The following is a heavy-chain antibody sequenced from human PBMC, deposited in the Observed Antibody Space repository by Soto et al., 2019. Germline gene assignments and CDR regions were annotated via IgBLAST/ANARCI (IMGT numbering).Heavy chain of an antibody. CDR2: ISYDGSNK. V-gene: IGHV3-30-3*01. D-gene: IGHD2-15*01. CDR3: ARSIVVWYYYYGMDV. Sequence: QVQLVESGGGVVQPGRSLRLSCAASGFTFSSYAMHWVRQAPGKGLEWVAVISYDGSNKYYADSVKGRFTISRDNSKNTLYLQMNSLRAEDTAVYYCARSIVVWYYYYGMDVWGQGTTVTVSS. J-gene: IGHJ6*02. CDR1: GFTFSSYA.